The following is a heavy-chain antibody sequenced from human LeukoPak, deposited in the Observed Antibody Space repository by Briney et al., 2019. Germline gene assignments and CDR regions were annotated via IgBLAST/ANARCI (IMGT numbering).Heavy chain of an antibody. CDR1: GFTFTSSA. V-gene: IGHV1-58*02. CDR3: ARDKTYSSSGYDY. J-gene: IGHJ4*02. Sequence: ASVKVSCKASGFTFTSSAMQWVRQARGQRLEWIGWIVVGSGNTNYAQKFQERVTITRDMSTSTAYMELSSLRSEDTAVYYCARDKTYSSSGYDYWGQGTLVTVCS. D-gene: IGHD6-13*01. CDR2: IVVGSGNT.